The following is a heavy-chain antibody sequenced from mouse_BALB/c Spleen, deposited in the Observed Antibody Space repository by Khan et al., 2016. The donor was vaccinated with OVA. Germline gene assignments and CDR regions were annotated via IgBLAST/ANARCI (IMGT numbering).Heavy chain of an antibody. CDR2: INSNGGTS. D-gene: IGHD2-14*01. V-gene: IGHV5-6-3*01. CDR3: ARVYSRYDEGYWYFDV. CDR1: GFTFSGYG. Sequence: EVELVESGGGLVQPGGSLKLSCAASGFTFSGYGMSWVRQSPDKRLELVATINSNGGTSYYPDSVKGGFTISRDNAKNTLHLQMSSLKSEDTATYYCARVYSRYDEGYWYFDVWGAGTTVTVSS. J-gene: IGHJ1*01.